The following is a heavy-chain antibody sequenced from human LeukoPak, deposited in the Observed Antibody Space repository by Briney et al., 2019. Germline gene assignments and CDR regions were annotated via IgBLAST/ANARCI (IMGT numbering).Heavy chain of an antibody. CDR3: AKDVATVKLCYFDY. J-gene: IGHJ4*02. V-gene: IGHV3-9*01. CDR2: ISWNSGSI. Sequence: GGSLRLSCAASGFTFDDYAMHWVRQAPGKGLEWVSGISWNSGSIGYADSVKGRFTISRDNAKNSLYLQMNSLRAEDTALYYCAKDVATVKLCYFDYWGQGTLVTVSS. D-gene: IGHD4-11*01. CDR1: GFTFDDYA.